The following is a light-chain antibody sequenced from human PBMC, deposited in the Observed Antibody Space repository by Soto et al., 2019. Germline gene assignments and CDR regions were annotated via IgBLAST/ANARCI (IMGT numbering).Light chain of an antibody. CDR3: QQHINWPLN. CDR1: QTVSSS. J-gene: IGKJ4*01. V-gene: IGKV3-11*01. CDR2: EAS. Sequence: ETVLTQSPATLSLSPGERATLSCRASQTVSSSLAWYQQKPGQAPRLLIYEASNRATGIPARFSGSGSGADFTLTISSLEPEDFALYYCQQHINWPLNFGGGTKVDIK.